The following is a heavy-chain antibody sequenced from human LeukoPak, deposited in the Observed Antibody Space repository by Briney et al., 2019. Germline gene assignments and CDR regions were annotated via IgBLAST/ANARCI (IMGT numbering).Heavy chain of an antibody. CDR3: AISLYSSGRNDAFDI. CDR2: IIPIFGTA. J-gene: IGHJ3*02. CDR1: GGTFSSYA. Sequence: EASVKVSCRASGGTFSSYAISWVRQAPGQGLEWMGGIIPIFGTANYAQKFQGRVTITTDESTSTAYMELSSLRSEDTAVYYCAISLYSSGRNDAFDIWGQGTMVTVSS. V-gene: IGHV1-69*05. D-gene: IGHD6-19*01.